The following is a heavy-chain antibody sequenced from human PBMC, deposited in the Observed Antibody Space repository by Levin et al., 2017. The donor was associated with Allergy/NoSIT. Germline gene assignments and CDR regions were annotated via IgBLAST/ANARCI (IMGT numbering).Heavy chain of an antibody. V-gene: IGHV3-48*03. CDR3: ARVLRSGWHWFDP. J-gene: IGHJ5*02. CDR1: GFTFRSYE. CDR2: ISSGASTI. D-gene: IGHD6-19*01. Sequence: GGSLRLSCATSGFTFRSYEMNWVRQAPGKGLEWVSYISSGASTIHYADSVKGRFTISRDNAKNALYLQMNSLRAEDTAVYYCARVLRSGWHWFDPWGQGTLVTVSS.